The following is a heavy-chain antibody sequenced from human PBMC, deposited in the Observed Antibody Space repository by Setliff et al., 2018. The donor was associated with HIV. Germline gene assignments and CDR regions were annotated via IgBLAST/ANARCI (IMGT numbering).Heavy chain of an antibody. CDR2: VHPSGSI. J-gene: IGHJ4*02. CDR3: ARGGSGNSYNGAFDY. V-gene: IGHV4-34*01. Sequence: SETLSLTCAVSGVSFSGDYWSWVRQPPGKGLEWIAEVHPSGSINYNSSLKSRVAISVDTSNNQFSLTMTSVTAADTAVYYCARGGSGNSYNGAFDYWGQGTLVTVSS. CDR1: GVSFSGDY. D-gene: IGHD3-10*01.